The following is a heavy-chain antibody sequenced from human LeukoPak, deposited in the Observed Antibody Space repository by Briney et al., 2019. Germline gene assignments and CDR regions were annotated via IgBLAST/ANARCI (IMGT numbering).Heavy chain of an antibody. V-gene: IGHV1-69*01. CDR2: IIPIFGTA. D-gene: IGHD2-21*01. Sequence: GASVNVSCKASGGTFSSYAISWVRQAPGQGLEWMGGIIPIFGTANYAQKFQGRVTITADESTSTAYMELSSLRSEDTAVYYCAKVLLFLYHYYYGMDVWGQGTTVTVSS. J-gene: IGHJ6*02. CDR3: AKVLLFLYHYYYGMDV. CDR1: GGTFSSYA.